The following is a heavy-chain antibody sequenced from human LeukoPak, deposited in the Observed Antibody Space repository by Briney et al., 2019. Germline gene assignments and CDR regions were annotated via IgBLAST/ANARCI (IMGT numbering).Heavy chain of an antibody. D-gene: IGHD3-10*01. CDR1: GYTFTSYD. V-gene: IGHV1-8*01. CDR2: MNPNSGNT. CDR3: ARAMVRGVIITRYYYMDV. Sequence: ASVKVSCKASGYTFTSYDINWVRQATGQGLEWMGWMNPNSGNTGYAQKFQGRVTMTRNTSISTAYMELSSLRSEGTAVYYCARAMVRGVIITRYYYMDVWGKGTTVTVSS. J-gene: IGHJ6*03.